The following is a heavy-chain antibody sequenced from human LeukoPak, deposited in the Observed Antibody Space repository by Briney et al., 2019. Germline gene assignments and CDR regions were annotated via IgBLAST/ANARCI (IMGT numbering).Heavy chain of an antibody. Sequence: GGSLRLSCAASGFTVGNNYMSWVRQAPGKGLEWVSLIYSGGATFYADSVKDRFTISRDNSKSTLYLQMNSLRADDTAVYYCATRNYWGQGTLVTVSS. CDR2: IYSGGAT. CDR3: ATRNY. J-gene: IGHJ4*02. V-gene: IGHV3-53*01. CDR1: GFTVGNNY.